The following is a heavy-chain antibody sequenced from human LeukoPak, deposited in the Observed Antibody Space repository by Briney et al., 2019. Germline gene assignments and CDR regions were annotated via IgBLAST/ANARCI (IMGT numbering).Heavy chain of an antibody. CDR3: ARGPVYCSSTSCYIGGLYDY. Sequence: GGSLRLSCAASGFTVSSNYMSWVRQAPGKGLEWVSVIYSGGSTYYADSVKGRFTIPRDNSKNTLYLQMNSLRAEDTAVYYCARGPVYCSSTSCYIGGLYDYWGQGTLVTVSS. V-gene: IGHV3-66*02. J-gene: IGHJ4*02. D-gene: IGHD2-2*02. CDR2: IYSGGST. CDR1: GFTVSSNY.